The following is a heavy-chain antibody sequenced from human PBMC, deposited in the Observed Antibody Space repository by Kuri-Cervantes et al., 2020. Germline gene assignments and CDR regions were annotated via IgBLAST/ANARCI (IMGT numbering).Heavy chain of an antibody. CDR1: GFTFSSYG. CDR2: ISYDGSNK. Sequence: GGSLRLSCAASGFTFSSYGMHWVRQAPGKGLEWVAVISYDGSNKYYANSVKGRFTISRDNSKNTLYLQMNSLRAGDTAVYYCARDRRSSSGSYAAYWGRGTLVTVSS. J-gene: IGHJ4*02. D-gene: IGHD1-26*01. V-gene: IGHV3-30*03. CDR3: ARDRRSSSGSYAAY.